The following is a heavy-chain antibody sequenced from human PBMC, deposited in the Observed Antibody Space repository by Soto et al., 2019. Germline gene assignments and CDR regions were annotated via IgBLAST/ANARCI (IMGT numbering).Heavy chain of an antibody. Sequence: GASVKVACKASGYTFTGYDMHCVRQAPGQGLEWMGMINPSGGSTGYAQKFQGRVTMTRDTSTSTVYMELSSLRSDDTAVYYCARADSSGWQNIDYWGQGTLVTVSS. CDR3: ARADSSGWQNIDY. CDR2: INPSGGST. D-gene: IGHD6-19*01. CDR1: GYTFTGYD. J-gene: IGHJ4*02. V-gene: IGHV1-46*01.